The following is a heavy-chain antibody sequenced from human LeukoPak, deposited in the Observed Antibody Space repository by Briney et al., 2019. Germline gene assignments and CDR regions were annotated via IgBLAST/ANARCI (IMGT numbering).Heavy chain of an antibody. J-gene: IGHJ4*02. CDR1: GGSISSYY. CDR2: IYYSGST. Sequence: SETLSLTCTASGGSISSYYWSWIRQPPGKGLEWIGYIYYSGSTNYNPSLKSRVTMSVDTSKNQFSLKLSSVTAADTAVYYCARGRYSYGYFDYWGQGTLVTVSS. CDR3: ARGRYSYGYFDY. D-gene: IGHD5-18*01. V-gene: IGHV4-59*12.